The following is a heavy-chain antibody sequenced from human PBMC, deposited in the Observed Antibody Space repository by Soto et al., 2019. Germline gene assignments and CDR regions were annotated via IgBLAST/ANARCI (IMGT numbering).Heavy chain of an antibody. CDR3: ARDPRYCSGGNCYSSDYYYYLDV. CDR1: GFIFSSYS. V-gene: IGHV3-48*01. D-gene: IGHD2-15*01. CDR2: ISSSSDTI. Sequence: EVQLVESGGGLVQPGGSLRLSCAASGFIFSSYSMNWVRQAPGKGLEWVSYISSSSDTIYYADSVKGRFTISRDNAKKPLYLQMTRLRAEDTAVYYCARDPRYCSGGNCYSSDYYYYLDVWGIGTTVTVSS. J-gene: IGHJ6*03.